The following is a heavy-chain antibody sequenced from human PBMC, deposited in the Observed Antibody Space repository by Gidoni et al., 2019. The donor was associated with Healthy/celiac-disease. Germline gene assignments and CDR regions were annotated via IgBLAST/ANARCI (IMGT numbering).Heavy chain of an antibody. CDR2: IYPGDSDT. V-gene: IGHV5-51*03. Sequence: EVQLVQSGAEVTKPGESLKISCKGSGYSFTSYWIGWVRQMPGKGLEWMGIIYPGDSDTRYSPSFQGQVTISADKSISTAYLQWSSLKASDTAMYYCARLVDTATGGYYYYYGMDVWGQGTTVTVSS. CDR1: GYSFTSYW. D-gene: IGHD5-18*01. CDR3: ARLVDTATGGYYYYYGMDV. J-gene: IGHJ6*02.